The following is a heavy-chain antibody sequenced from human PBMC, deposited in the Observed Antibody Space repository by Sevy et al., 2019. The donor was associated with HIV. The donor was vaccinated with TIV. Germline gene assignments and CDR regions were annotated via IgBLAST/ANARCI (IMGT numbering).Heavy chain of an antibody. Sequence: GGSLRLSCAASGFTFSSYAMSWVRQAPGKGLEWVSAISGSGGSTYYADSVKGRFTISRDNSKNTLYLQMNSLRAEDTAVYYCAKDGLGYCSGGSCRTHWYFDLWGRGTLVTVSS. J-gene: IGHJ2*01. CDR2: ISGSGGST. CDR1: GFTFSSYA. CDR3: AKDGLGYCSGGSCRTHWYFDL. D-gene: IGHD2-15*01. V-gene: IGHV3-23*01.